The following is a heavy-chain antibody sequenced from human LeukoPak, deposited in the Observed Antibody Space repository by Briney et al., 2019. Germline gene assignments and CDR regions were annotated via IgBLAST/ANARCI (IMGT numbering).Heavy chain of an antibody. CDR2: ISGSGDNT. CDR1: GFTFSGYA. J-gene: IGHJ4*02. V-gene: IGHV3-23*01. Sequence: PGGSLRLSCAASGFTFSGYAMSWVRKAPGKGLEWVSGISGSGDNTYYADSVKGRFTISRDNSKNTLYLQMNSLRAEDTAVYYCANLAVAGTNSGGQGTLVTVSS. D-gene: IGHD6-19*01. CDR3: ANLAVAGTNS.